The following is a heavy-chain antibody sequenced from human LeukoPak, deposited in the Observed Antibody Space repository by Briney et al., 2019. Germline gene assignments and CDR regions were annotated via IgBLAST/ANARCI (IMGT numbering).Heavy chain of an antibody. CDR2: IIPIFGTA. CDR3: ARDSGNYWSGSYAFDP. J-gene: IGHJ5*02. Sequence: SVKVSCKASGGTFSSYGVGWVRQAPGQGREWMGGIIPIFGTANYAQKFQGRVTITTDESTSTAYMELSSLRSEETAVYYCARDSGNYWSGSYAFDPWGQGTLVTVSS. V-gene: IGHV1-69*05. CDR1: GGTFSSYG. D-gene: IGHD3-3*01.